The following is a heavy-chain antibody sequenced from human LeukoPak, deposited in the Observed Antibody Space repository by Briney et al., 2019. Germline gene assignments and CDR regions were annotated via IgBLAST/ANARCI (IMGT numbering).Heavy chain of an antibody. V-gene: IGHV1-69*06. CDR3: ARIGYNYEFDY. J-gene: IGHJ4*02. CDR1: GGTFSSYA. D-gene: IGHD5-24*01. Sequence: GASVKVSCKASGGTFSSYAISWVRQAPGQGLEWMGGIIPIFGTANYAQKFQGRVTITADKSTSTAYMELSSLRSEDTAVYYCARIGYNYEFDYWGQGTLVTVSS. CDR2: IIPIFGTA.